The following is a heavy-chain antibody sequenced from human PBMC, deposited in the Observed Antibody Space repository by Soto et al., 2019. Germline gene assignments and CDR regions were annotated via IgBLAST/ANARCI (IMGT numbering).Heavy chain of an antibody. CDR2: IFYSGST. CDR3: ARRYSSSSDY. V-gene: IGHV4-59*08. CDR1: GGSISSYY. J-gene: IGHJ4*02. D-gene: IGHD6-13*01. Sequence: SETLSLTCTVSGGSISSYYWSWIRQPPGKGLEWIGYIFYSGSTNYNPSLKSRVTISVDTSKNQFSLKLSSVTAADTAVYYCARRYSSSSDYWAQGTLVTVSS.